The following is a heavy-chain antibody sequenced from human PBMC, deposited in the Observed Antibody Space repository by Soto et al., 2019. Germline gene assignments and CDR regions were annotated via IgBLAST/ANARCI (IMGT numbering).Heavy chain of an antibody. D-gene: IGHD5-12*01. Sequence: EVHLVESGGGLVQPGGSLRLSCEASGLTFSSYWMSWVRQAPGKGLEWVAIIKEDGTEIYYVDSVKGRFTISRDNAKNSLYLQMNSLRAEDTAVYYCARDGDGYNRVAFEIWGQGTMVTVSS. J-gene: IGHJ3*02. CDR1: GLTFSSYW. CDR3: ARDGDGYNRVAFEI. V-gene: IGHV3-7*04. CDR2: IKEDGTEI.